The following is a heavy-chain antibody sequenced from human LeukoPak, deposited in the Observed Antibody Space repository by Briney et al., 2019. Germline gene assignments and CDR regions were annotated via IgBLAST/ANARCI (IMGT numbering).Heavy chain of an antibody. CDR2: IHYSEGT. J-gene: IGHJ5*02. Sequence: KPSETLSLTCTVSGGSISSYYWSWIRQPPGKGLEWIGYIHYSEGTNHNPSLKSRVSISVDMSKNQFSLKLTSVTATDTAVYYCARSGGIASHSWFDPWGQGTLVTVSS. CDR3: ARSGGIASHSWFDP. D-gene: IGHD6-13*01. CDR1: GGSISSYY. V-gene: IGHV4-59*08.